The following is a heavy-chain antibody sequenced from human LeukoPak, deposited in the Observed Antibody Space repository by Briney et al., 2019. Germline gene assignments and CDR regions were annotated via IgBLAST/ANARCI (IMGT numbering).Heavy chain of an antibody. CDR2: ISGDGVST. CDR3: ARESGKFDY. CDR1: GLPIADFA. V-gene: IGHV3-43*02. Sequence: GGSLRLSCVASGLPIADFAMHWVRQAPGKGLEWVSLISGDGVSTFYADSVEGRFSISRDNSKNSLSLEMNGLRTEDTAMYYCARESGKFDYWGQGTLVAVSS. J-gene: IGHJ4*02.